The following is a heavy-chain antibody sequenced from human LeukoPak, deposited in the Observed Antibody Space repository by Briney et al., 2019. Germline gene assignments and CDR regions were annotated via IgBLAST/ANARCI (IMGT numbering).Heavy chain of an antibody. CDR1: GGSINNYY. CDR3: ARQRTPGTIGY. CDR2: IYYSGST. V-gene: IGHV4-59*08. J-gene: IGHJ4*02. D-gene: IGHD1-1*01. Sequence: PSETLSLTCTVSGGSINNYYWSWIRQPPGKGLEWIGYIYYSGSTNYNPSLKSRVTISVDTSKNQFSLKLTSVTAADTAVYYCARQRTPGTIGYWGQGTLVTVSS.